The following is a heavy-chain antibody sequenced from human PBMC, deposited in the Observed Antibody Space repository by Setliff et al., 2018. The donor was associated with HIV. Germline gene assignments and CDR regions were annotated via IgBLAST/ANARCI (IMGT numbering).Heavy chain of an antibody. CDR2: IDSDGSDT. D-gene: IGHD3-3*01. CDR3: ARGPQYNFWGGYLGL. Sequence: GGSLRLSCAGSGFTFNNYAMSWVRQAPGKGLEWVSRIDSDGSDTNYADSARGRFTISRDNAKNTVYLQLTSLRAEDTAVYYCARGPQYNFWGGYLGLWGQGTLVTVSS. CDR1: GFTFNNYA. J-gene: IGHJ4*02. V-gene: IGHV3-74*01.